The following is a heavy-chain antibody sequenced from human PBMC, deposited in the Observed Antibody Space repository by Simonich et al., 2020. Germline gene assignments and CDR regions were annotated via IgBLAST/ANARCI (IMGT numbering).Heavy chain of an antibody. CDR1: GYTFTGYY. J-gene: IGHJ3*02. CDR2: INPKRGGT. Sequence: QVQLVQSGAEVKKPGASVKVSCKASGYTFTGYYMHWVRQAPGQGLGCMGWINPKRGGTNYAQKFQGRVTMTRETSISTAYMELSRLRSDDTAVYYCARGPRWTGDDAFDIWGQGTMVTVSS. CDR3: ARGPRWTGDDAFDI. D-gene: IGHD7-27*01. V-gene: IGHV1-2*02.